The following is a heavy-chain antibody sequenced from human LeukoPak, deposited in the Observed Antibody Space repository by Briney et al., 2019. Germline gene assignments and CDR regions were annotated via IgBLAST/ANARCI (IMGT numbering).Heavy chain of an antibody. CDR3: ARGLGTTNFDF. J-gene: IGHJ4*02. CDR2: IYTSGST. D-gene: IGHD1-1*01. V-gene: IGHV4-61*02. CDR1: GDSMSSGSGNYY. Sequence: SETLSLTCTVSGDSMSSGSGNYYWSWIRQPAGKGLEWIGRIYTSGSTNYNPSLKSRVTISVDTSNNQFSLILSPVTASDTAVYYCARGLGTTNFDFWGQGTLVTVSS.